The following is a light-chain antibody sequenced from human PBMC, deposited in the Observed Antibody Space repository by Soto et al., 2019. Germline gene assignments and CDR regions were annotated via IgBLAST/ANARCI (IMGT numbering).Light chain of an antibody. CDR2: AAS. CDR3: QQSYSSRFS. V-gene: IGKV1-39*01. Sequence: DIQMTQSPSSLSASVGDRVTITCRASQNINDYLNWYQKKPGKAPKLLIYAASSLQSGVPARFRGSGSGTEFTLTINSLQPEDFATYDCQQSYSSRFSFGPGTTVDFK. J-gene: IGKJ3*01. CDR1: QNINDY.